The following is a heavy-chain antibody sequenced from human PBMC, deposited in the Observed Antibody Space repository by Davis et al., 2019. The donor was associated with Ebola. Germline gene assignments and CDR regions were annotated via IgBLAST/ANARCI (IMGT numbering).Heavy chain of an antibody. CDR1: GGTFSSYA. J-gene: IGHJ6*02. V-gene: IGHV1-69*06. CDR3: ARDLRYYDLWSGYPETNYYYGMDV. Sequence: SVKVSCKASGGTFSSYAISWVRQAPGQGLEWMGGIIPIFGTANYAHTFQGRVTITADKSTSTAYMELSSLRSEDTAVYYCARDLRYYDLWSGYPETNYYYGMDVWGQGTTVTVSS. CDR2: IIPIFGTA. D-gene: IGHD3-3*01.